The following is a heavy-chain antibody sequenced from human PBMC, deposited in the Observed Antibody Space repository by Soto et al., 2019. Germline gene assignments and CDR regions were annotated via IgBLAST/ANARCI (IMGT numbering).Heavy chain of an antibody. Sequence: NHSETLSLTCTVSGASFSSGSYYWSWIRQPPGKGLEWIGYIYYSGNTNYNPSLKSRVTISVDTSKSQFSLKLTSVTAADTAVYYCARDFSNWPRVYYYGLDVWGQGTTVTVSS. D-gene: IGHD1-1*01. CDR2: IYYSGNT. V-gene: IGHV4-61*01. J-gene: IGHJ6*02. CDR1: GASFSSGSYY. CDR3: ARDFSNWPRVYYYGLDV.